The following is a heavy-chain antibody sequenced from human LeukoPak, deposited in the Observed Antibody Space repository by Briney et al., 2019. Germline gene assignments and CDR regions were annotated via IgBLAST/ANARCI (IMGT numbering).Heavy chain of an antibody. V-gene: IGHV3-30*18. CDR1: GFTFSSYG. J-gene: IGHJ4*02. CDR2: KSYDGSNK. Sequence: GRSLRLSCAASGFTFSSYGMHWVRQAPGKGLEWVAVKSYDGSNKYYADSVKGRFTISRDNSKNTLYLQMNSLRAEDTAVYYCAKGLPATLLDYWGQGTLVTVSS. D-gene: IGHD2-2*01. CDR3: AKGLPATLLDY.